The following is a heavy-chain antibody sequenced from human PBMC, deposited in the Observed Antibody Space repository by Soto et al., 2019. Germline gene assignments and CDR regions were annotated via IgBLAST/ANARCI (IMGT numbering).Heavy chain of an antibody. D-gene: IGHD6-6*01. CDR2: IYYSGST. J-gene: IGHJ5*02. CDR1: GGSISSYY. V-gene: IGHV4-59*01. Sequence: PSETLSLTCTVSGGSISSYYWSWIRQPPGKGLEWIGYIYYSGSTNYNPSLKSRVTISVDTSKNQFSLKLSSVTAADTAVYYCASVRSSSYHRNWFDPWGQGTLVTVSS. CDR3: ASVRSSSYHRNWFDP.